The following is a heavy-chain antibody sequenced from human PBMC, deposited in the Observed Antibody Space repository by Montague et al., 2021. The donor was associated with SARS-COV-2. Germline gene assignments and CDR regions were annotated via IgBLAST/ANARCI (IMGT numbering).Heavy chain of an antibody. CDR2: VYYSGST. D-gene: IGHD3-16*02. CDR3: ARLGFVELWLNLGWFDP. V-gene: IGHV4-39*01. CDR1: GDSIRRSGYY. J-gene: IGHJ5*02. Sequence: SETLSLTCAVSGDSIRRSGYYWGWIRQPPGEGLDWIGTVYYSGSTNYNPSLKSRVTMPVDTSKNQFSLELRSVTAADTAVYYCARLGFVELWLNLGWFDPWGQGTLVTVSS.